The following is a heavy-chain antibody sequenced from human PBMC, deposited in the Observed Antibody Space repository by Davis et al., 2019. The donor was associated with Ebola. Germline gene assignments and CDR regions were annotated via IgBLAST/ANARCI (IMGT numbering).Heavy chain of an antibody. J-gene: IGHJ6*02. CDR2: ISYDGSNK. CDR1: GFTFSSYA. Sequence: GESLKISCAASGFTFSSYAMHWVRQAPGKGLEWVAVISYDGSNKYYADSVKGRFTISRDNSKNTLYLQMNSLRAEDTAVYYCARAIVATSVGVLSLKYYYYGMDVWGQGTTVTVSS. D-gene: IGHD5-12*01. V-gene: IGHV3-30-3*01. CDR3: ARAIVATSVGVLSLKYYYYGMDV.